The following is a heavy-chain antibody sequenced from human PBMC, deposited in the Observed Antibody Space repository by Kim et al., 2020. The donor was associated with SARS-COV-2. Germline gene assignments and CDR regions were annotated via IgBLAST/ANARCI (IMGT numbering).Heavy chain of an antibody. Sequence: GGSLRLSCAASGFTFSSYSMNWVRQAPVKGLEWVSYISSSSSTLYYADPVKGRFTISRDNAKNSLYLQMNSLRDEETAVYYCSREGELLVGGIYYYYGMDVWGQGTTVTVSS. D-gene: IGHD1-26*01. CDR3: SREGELLVGGIYYYYGMDV. J-gene: IGHJ6*02. V-gene: IGHV3-48*02. CDR1: GFTFSSYS. CDR2: ISSSSSTL.